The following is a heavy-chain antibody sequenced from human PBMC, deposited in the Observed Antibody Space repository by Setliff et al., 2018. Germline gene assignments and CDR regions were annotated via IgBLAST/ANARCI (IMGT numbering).Heavy chain of an antibody. CDR2: IIGSGIST. CDR3: AKSPHDFWSGRVFFDY. J-gene: IGHJ4*01. Sequence: GGSLRLSCAASGFSFSSYAMSWVRQAPGKGLEWVSSIIGSGISTYYADSVQGRFTISRDNHKNTLHLQMNSLRVEDTAIYYCAKSPHDFWSGRVFFDYWGQGILVTVSS. D-gene: IGHD3-3*01. CDR1: GFSFSSYA. V-gene: IGHV3-23*01.